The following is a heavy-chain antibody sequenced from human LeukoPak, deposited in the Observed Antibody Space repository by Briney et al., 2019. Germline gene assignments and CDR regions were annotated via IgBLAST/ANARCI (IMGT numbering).Heavy chain of an antibody. CDR1: GYTFTSYD. Sequence: ASVKVSCKASGYTFTSYDINWVRQATGQGLEWMGWMNPNSGNTGYAQKFQGRVTITRNTSISTAYMELSSLRSEYTAVYYCARGLWDSSGYYGLWGQGTLVTVSS. CDR2: MNPNSGNT. CDR3: ARGLWDSSGYYGL. D-gene: IGHD3-22*01. V-gene: IGHV1-8*03. J-gene: IGHJ4*02.